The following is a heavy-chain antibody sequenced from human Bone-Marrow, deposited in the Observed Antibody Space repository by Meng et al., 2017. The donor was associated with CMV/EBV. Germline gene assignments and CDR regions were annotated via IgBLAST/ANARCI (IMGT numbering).Heavy chain of an antibody. D-gene: IGHD3-3*01. V-gene: IGHV3-49*04. CDR2: IRSKAYGGTT. CDR3: TRSTIFGVVILRYFDY. Sequence: GGSLRLSCTASGFTFGDYAMSWVRQAPGKGLEWVGFIRSKAYGGTTEYAASVKGRFTTSRDDSKSIAYLQMNSLKTEDTAVYYCTRSTIFGVVILRYFDYWGQGTRVTVSS. J-gene: IGHJ4*02. CDR1: GFTFGDYA.